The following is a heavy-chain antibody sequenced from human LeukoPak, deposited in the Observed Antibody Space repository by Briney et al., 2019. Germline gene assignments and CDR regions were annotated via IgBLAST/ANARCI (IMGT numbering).Heavy chain of an antibody. V-gene: IGHV3-23*01. J-gene: IGHJ4*02. CDR2: ISESGGTA. CDR3: ARNFGGVIDLDY. D-gene: IGHD3-16*02. Sequence: PGGSLRPSCAASAFTFSSYAMSWVRQAPGKGLEWVSTISESGGTANYADSVKGRLIISRDNSKNTLYLQISSLSAEDTAVYYCARNFGGVIDLDYWGQGTLVTVSS. CDR1: AFTFSSYA.